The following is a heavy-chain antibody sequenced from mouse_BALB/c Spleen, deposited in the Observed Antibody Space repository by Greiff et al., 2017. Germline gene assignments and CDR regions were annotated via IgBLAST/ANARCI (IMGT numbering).Heavy chain of an antibody. D-gene: IGHD2-1*01. CDR1: GFNIKDTY. J-gene: IGHJ2*01. Sequence: EVQLQESGAELVKPGASVKLSCTASGFNIKDTYMHWVKQRPEQGLEWIGRIDPANGNTKYDPKFQGKATITADTSSNTAYLQLSSLTSEDTAVYYCARSGYYGNFDYWGQGTTLTVSS. CDR3: ARSGYYGNFDY. CDR2: IDPANGNT. V-gene: IGHV14-3*02.